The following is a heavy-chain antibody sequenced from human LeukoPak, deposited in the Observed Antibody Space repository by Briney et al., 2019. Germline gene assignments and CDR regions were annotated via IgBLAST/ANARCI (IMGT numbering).Heavy chain of an antibody. D-gene: IGHD6-6*01. CDR2: INHSGST. CDR1: GGSFSGYY. Sequence: SETLSLTCAVYGGSFSGYYWSWIRQPPGKGLEWIGEINHSGSTNYNPSLKSRVTISVDTSKNQFSLKLSSVTAADTAVYYCARGLFGGYSSSSGYYYYMDVWGKGTTVTVSS. CDR3: ARGLFGGYSSSSGYYYYMDV. V-gene: IGHV4-34*01. J-gene: IGHJ6*03.